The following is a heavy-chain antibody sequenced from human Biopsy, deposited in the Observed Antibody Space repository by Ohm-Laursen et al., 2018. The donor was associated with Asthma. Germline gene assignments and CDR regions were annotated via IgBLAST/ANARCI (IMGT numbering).Heavy chain of an antibody. CDR2: ISFDGTNR. CDR3: AKEVFPGWELRRGPDS. V-gene: IGHV3-30*18. Sequence: SLRLSCTASGFSFSNYGMHWVRQAPGKGLDWVAVISFDGTNRNYTDSVKGRFTISRDNSRNTLHLEMNSLRAEDTAVYFCAKEVFPGWELRRGPDSWGQGTLVTVAS. J-gene: IGHJ4*02. CDR1: GFSFSNYG. D-gene: IGHD1-26*01.